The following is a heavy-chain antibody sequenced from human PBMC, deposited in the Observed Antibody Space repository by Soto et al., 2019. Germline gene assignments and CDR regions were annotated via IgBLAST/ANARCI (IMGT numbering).Heavy chain of an antibody. CDR1: GFTFSSYW. CDR3: ARGGYSGYALSVY. J-gene: IGHJ4*02. D-gene: IGHD5-12*01. V-gene: IGHV3-74*01. CDR2: INSDGSST. Sequence: EVQLVESGGGLVQPGGSLRLSCAASGFTFSSYWMHWVRQAPGKGLVWVSRINSDGSSTSYADSVKGRFTISRDNXKNTLYLQMNSLRAEDTAVYYCARGGYSGYALSVYWGQGTLVTVSS.